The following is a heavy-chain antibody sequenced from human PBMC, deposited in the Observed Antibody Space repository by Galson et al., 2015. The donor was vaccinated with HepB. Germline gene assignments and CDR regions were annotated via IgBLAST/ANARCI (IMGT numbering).Heavy chain of an antibody. CDR1: GDSVSSNSAA. CDR3: ARAGAQSGYSSGWYVGPFDY. V-gene: IGHV6-1*01. J-gene: IGHJ4*02. D-gene: IGHD6-19*01. Sequence: CAISGDSVSSNSAAWNWIRQSPSRGPEWLGRTYYRSKWYNDYAVSVKSRISINPDTSKNQFSLQLNSVTPEDTAVYYCARAGAQSGYSSGWYVGPFDYWGQGARVTVSA. CDR2: TYYRSKWYN.